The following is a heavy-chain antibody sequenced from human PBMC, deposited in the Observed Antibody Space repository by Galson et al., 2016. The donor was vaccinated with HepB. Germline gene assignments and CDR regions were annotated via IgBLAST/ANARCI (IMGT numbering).Heavy chain of an antibody. Sequence: SLRLSCAASGFTVTDYDMHWVRQAPGKGLEWLSYITNSGSTIFYADSVKGRFIISRDDAKDSLYLQMNSLRVGDTAVYYCVRDHFYAFDVWGQGTVVTVSS. CDR2: ITNSGSTI. V-gene: IGHV3-11*04. CDR3: VRDHFYAFDV. J-gene: IGHJ3*01. CDR1: GFTVTDYD.